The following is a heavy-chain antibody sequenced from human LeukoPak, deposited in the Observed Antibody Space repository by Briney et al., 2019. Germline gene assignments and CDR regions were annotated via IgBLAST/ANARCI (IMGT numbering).Heavy chain of an antibody. D-gene: IGHD3-22*01. CDR3: ARDYDSSGYYRYEYFQH. Sequence: GGSLRLSCAASGFTFSSYGMHWVRQAPGKGLEWVAFIRYDGSNKYYADSVKGRFTISRDNSKNTLYLQMNSLRAEDTAVYYCARDYDSSGYYRYEYFQHWGQGTLVTVSS. V-gene: IGHV3-30*02. J-gene: IGHJ1*01. CDR2: IRYDGSNK. CDR1: GFTFSSYG.